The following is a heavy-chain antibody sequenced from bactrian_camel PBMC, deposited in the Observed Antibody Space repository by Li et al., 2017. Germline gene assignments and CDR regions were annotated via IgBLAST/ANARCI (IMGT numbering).Heavy chain of an antibody. Sequence: VQLVESGGGLVQPGGSLTLSCAASGFTYGTYHMSWVRQAPGKGLEWISSTDGSGRTTAYADSVKGRFTISRANAKNTLYLQMNGLKPGDTAMYYCASAWEADFSYWGQGTQVTVS. V-gene: IGHV3S40*01. CDR3: ASAWEADFSY. J-gene: IGHJ6*01. CDR1: GFTYGTYH. CDR2: TDGSGRTT.